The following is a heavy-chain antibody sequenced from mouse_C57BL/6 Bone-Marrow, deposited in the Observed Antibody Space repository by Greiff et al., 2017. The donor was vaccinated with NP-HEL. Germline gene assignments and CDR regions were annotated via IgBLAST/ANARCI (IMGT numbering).Heavy chain of an antibody. J-gene: IGHJ3*01. D-gene: IGHD1-1*01. CDR1: GYTFTDYY. V-gene: IGHV1-19*01. CDR2: INPYNGGT. Sequence: VQLKESGPVLVKPGASVKMSCKASGYTFTDYYMNWVKQSHGKSLEWIGVINPYNGGTSYNQKFKGKATLTVDKSSSTAYMELNSLTSEDSAVYYCARRYYGSSPWFAYWGQGTLVTVSA. CDR3: ARRYYGSSPWFAY.